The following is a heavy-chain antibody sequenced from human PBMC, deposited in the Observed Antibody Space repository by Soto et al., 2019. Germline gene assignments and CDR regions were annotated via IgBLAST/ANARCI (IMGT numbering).Heavy chain of an antibody. CDR1: GGSISSYY. V-gene: IGHV4-59*01. Sequence: SETLSLTCTVSGGSISSYYWSWIRQPPGKGLEWIGYIYYSGSTNYNPSLKSRVTISVDTSKNQFSLKLSSVTAADTAVYYCARARGGYSIWYFDYWGQGTLVTVSS. CDR3: ARARGGYSIWYFDY. D-gene: IGHD3-22*01. CDR2: IYYSGST. J-gene: IGHJ4*02.